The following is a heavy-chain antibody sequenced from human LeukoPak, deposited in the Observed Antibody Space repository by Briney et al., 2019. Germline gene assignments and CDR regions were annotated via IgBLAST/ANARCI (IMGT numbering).Heavy chain of an antibody. D-gene: IGHD3-16*01. Sequence: KPGGSLRLSCAASGFTFSPAWMSWVRQGPGKGLEWVGRIKSKTNGETTDYATSVKGRFTISRDDSKNTLYLEMNSLKTDDTAVYYCTVHGGGHPYYLDLWGQGDLVTVSS. CDR1: GFTFSPAW. V-gene: IGHV3-15*01. CDR2: IKSKTNGETT. CDR3: TVHGGGHPYYLDL. J-gene: IGHJ4*02.